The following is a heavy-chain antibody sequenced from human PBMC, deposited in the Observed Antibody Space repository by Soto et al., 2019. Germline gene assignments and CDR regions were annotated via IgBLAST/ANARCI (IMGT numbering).Heavy chain of an antibody. CDR1: GGSISSYH. D-gene: IGHD2-2*01. CDR2: VYNSGST. V-gene: IGHV4-59*01. CDR3: AREMGYCTTTSCHAGPLYYYMDV. Sequence: QVQLQESGPGLVKPSETPSLTCTVSGGSISSYHWSWIRQPPGKGLEWIGEVYNSGSTNYNPSLKNRLTIPADTSKNHLSLSLSSVTAADTAVYFCAREMGYCTTTSCHAGPLYYYMDVWGKGTTVTVSS. J-gene: IGHJ6*03.